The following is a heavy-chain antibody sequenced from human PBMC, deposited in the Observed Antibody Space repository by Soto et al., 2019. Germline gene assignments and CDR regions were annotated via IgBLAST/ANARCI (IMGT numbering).Heavy chain of an antibody. Sequence: SETLSLTCTVSGGPFSRGGYYWSWIRQHPGKGLECIGYIFYTGSTYYNPTLKSRVTMSVDTSKRQFSLNLSSLTAADTAVYYCVRVYSVNYLGYIVDWGPAALVTLSS. J-gene: IGHJ4*02. D-gene: IGHD6-13*01. CDR3: VRVYSVNYLGYIVD. CDR2: IFYTGST. V-gene: IGHV4-31*03. CDR1: GGPFSRGGYY.